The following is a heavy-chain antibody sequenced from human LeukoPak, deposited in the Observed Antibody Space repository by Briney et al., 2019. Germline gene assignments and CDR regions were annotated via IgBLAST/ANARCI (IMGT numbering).Heavy chain of an antibody. CDR1: GFTFSNSW. V-gene: IGHV3-30*01. J-gene: IGHJ4*02. D-gene: IGHD3-10*01. Sequence: GGSLRLSCAASGFTFSNSWMSWVRQAPGKGLEWVAVISYDGSNKYYADSVKGRFTISRDNSKNTLYLQMNSLRAEDTAVYYCARDNYNDHFDYWGQGTLVTVSS. CDR3: ARDNYNDHFDY. CDR2: ISYDGSNK.